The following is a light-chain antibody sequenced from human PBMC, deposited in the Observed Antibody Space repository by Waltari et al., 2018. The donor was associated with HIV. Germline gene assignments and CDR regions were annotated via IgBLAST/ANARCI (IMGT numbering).Light chain of an antibody. V-gene: IGLV2-14*01. CDR2: QVK. Sequence: QSALAQPASVSGSPGQSITISCTGTRTDIGAYNYVSWYQKHPDRAPQVRIYQVKSRPSGVSDRFAGTKSGNTASLTISGLQAEDEADYYCSSYTTSSTYVFGRGTTVSVL. CDR1: RTDIGAYNY. J-gene: IGLJ1*01. CDR3: SSYTTSSTYV.